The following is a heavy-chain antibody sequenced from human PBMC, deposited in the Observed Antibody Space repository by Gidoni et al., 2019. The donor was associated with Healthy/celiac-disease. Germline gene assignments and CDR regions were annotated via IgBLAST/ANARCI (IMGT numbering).Heavy chain of an antibody. CDR2: ISSSSSYI. CDR3: AREIAVAGAVDY. CDR1: GCTFSSYS. J-gene: IGHJ4*02. V-gene: IGHV3-21*02. D-gene: IGHD6-19*01. Sequence: EVQLVESGGGLVKPGGSLRLSCPPSGCTFSSYSMNWVRQAPGKGLEWVSSISSSSSYIYYADSVKGRFTISRDNAKNSLYLQMNSLRAEDTAVYYCAREIAVAGAVDYWGQGTLVTVSS.